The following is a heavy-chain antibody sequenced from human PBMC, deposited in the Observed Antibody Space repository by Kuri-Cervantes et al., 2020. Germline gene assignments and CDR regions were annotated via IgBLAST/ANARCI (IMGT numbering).Heavy chain of an antibody. CDR1: GYTFTSYG. CDR3: VAGVVGEINWFDP. Sequence: SVKVSCRASGYTFTSYGISWVRQAPGQGLEWMGGIIPIFGTANYAQKFQGRVTITADESTSTAYMELSSLRSEDTAVYYCVAGVVGEINWFDPWGRGTLVTVSS. CDR2: IIPIFGTA. J-gene: IGHJ5*02. D-gene: IGHD1-26*01. V-gene: IGHV1-69*13.